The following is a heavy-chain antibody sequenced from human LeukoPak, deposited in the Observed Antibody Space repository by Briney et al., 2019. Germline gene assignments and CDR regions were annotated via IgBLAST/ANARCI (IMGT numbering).Heavy chain of an antibody. V-gene: IGHV3-23*01. D-gene: IGHD2-2*01. CDR1: GFTFSSYA. J-gene: IGHJ6*02. Sequence: PGGSLRLACAASGFTFSSYAMSWVRQAPGKGLEWVSAISGSGGSTYYAASVKGRFTISRDNSKNTLYLQMNSLRAVDTAVYYCAKLPAADYYYYGMDVWGQGTTVTVSS. CDR2: ISGSGGST. CDR3: AKLPAADYYYYGMDV.